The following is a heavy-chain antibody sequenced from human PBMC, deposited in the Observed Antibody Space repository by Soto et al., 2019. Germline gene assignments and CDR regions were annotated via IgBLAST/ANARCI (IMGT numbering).Heavy chain of an antibody. CDR2: IDIYGGT. Sequence: EVQLVESGGGLIQPGGSLRLSCAASGFTFSRHDMHWVRQVTGKGLEWVSGIDIYGGTYYPDSVKGRFTISRENAKDSLYLQMNTLTAGDTAVYFCAREIAVAGTWYFYLWCRGTLVTVSS. CDR1: GFTFSRHD. D-gene: IGHD6-19*01. J-gene: IGHJ2*01. CDR3: AREIAVAGTWYFYL. V-gene: IGHV3-13*01.